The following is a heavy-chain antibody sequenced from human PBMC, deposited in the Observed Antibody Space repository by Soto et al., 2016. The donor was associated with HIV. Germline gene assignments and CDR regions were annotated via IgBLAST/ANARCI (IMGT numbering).Heavy chain of an antibody. J-gene: IGHJ6*02. CDR1: EFTFSTYT. D-gene: IGHD2-8*02. V-gene: IGHV3-21*06. CDR3: ARDSEYYEVTDGYYYYYVWMS. Sequence: EVQLVESGGGLVRPGESLRLSCEASEFTFSTYTMNWVRQSPGKGLEWVSSISSTSTDIYYAESVKGRFTISRDNAKNSLYLQNEQPESRRHGCILCARDSEYYEVTDGYYYYYVWMSGPKGRRSPSP. CDR2: ISSTSTDI.